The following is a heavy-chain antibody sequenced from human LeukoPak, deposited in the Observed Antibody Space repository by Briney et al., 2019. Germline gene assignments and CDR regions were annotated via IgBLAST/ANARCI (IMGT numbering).Heavy chain of an antibody. CDR2: IYYSGST. CDR3: ARSGIAAADV. CDR1: GGSISSYY. Sequence: SETLSLTCTVSGGSISSYYWSWIRQPPGKGLEWIGYIYYSGSTNYNPSLKSRVTISVDTSKNQFSLKLSSVTAADTAVYYCARSGIAAADVWGKGTTVTVSS. V-gene: IGHV4-59*01. D-gene: IGHD6-13*01. J-gene: IGHJ6*04.